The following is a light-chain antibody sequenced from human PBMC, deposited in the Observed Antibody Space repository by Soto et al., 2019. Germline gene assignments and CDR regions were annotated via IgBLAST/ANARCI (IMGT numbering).Light chain of an antibody. J-gene: IGKJ1*01. Sequence: DIQMTQSPSSLSASVGDRVTITCRASQSISSYLNWYQQKPGKAPKLLIYAASSLQSGVPSRFSGSGSGTDFTLTISSLQPEDFATYYCQQSYSTPTTFGQGTQVDIK. V-gene: IGKV1-39*01. CDR2: AAS. CDR3: QQSYSTPTT. CDR1: QSISSY.